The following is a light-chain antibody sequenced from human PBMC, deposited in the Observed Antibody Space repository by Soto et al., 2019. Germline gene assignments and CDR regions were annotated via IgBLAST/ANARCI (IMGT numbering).Light chain of an antibody. CDR1: TSNIGTYS. CDR3: GTWDSSLNGGV. Sequence: QSVLTQPPSVSAAPGQKVTISCSGSTSNIGTYSVSWYQQLPGTAPNLLIYDNSQRPSGIPDRFSGSKSGTSATLAITGLQTGDEADYYCGTWDSSLNGGVFGGGTKVTVL. CDR2: DNS. V-gene: IGLV1-51*01. J-gene: IGLJ3*02.